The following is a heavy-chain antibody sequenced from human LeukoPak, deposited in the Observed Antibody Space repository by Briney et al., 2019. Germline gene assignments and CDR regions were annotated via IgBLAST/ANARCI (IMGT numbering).Heavy chain of an antibody. Sequence: SVKVSCTASGGTFSSYAISWVRQAPGQGLEWMGGIIPIFGTANYAQKFQGRVTITADESTSTAYMELSSLRSEDTAVYYCARTGGVFCSGGSCYFDYWGQGTLVTVSS. V-gene: IGHV1-69*13. D-gene: IGHD2-15*01. CDR2: IIPIFGTA. CDR3: ARTGGVFCSGGSCYFDY. CDR1: GGTFSSYA. J-gene: IGHJ4*02.